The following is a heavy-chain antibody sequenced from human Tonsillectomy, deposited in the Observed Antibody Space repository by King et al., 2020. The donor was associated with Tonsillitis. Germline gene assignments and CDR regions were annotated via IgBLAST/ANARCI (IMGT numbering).Heavy chain of an antibody. CDR2: IRSKTYGGTT. Sequence: VQLVESGGGLVQPGRSLRLSCTASGFTFGDYAMSWFRQAPGKGLEWVGFIRSKTYGGTTEYAASVKGRFTISKDDSKSIAYLQINSLKTEDTAVYYCTRDRYYYDGSGSFLYWGQGTLVTVSS. CDR1: GFTFGDYA. V-gene: IGHV3-49*03. D-gene: IGHD3-22*01. CDR3: TRDRYYYDGSGSFLY. J-gene: IGHJ4*02.